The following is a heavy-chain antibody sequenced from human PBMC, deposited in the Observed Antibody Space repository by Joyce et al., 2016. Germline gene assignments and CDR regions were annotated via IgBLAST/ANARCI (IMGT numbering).Heavy chain of an antibody. CDR1: GFTFSNYW. D-gene: IGHD1-26*01. J-gene: IGHJ6*02. V-gene: IGHV3-7*03. CDR3: ARDRWELLRGGYYSYYGLDV. Sequence: EVQLVESGGGLVQPGGSLRLSCAASGFTFSNYWMNWVRQAPGKGLEWVANIDQDGSKYYVVSVKGRFTISRDNAKNSLSLQMNSLRVEDTAVYYCARDRWELLRGGYYSYYGLDVWGQGTTVTV. CDR2: IDQDGSK.